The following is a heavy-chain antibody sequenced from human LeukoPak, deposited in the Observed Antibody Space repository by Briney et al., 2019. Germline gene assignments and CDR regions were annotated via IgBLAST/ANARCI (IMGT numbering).Heavy chain of an antibody. CDR2: IYYSGST. V-gene: IGHV4-59*12. Sequence: PSETLSLTCTVSGGSISSYYWSWIRQPPGKGLEWIGNIYYSGSTYYNPSLKSRVTISVDTSKNQFSLKLSSVTAADTAVYYCARDLYGMDVWGQGTTVTVSS. CDR1: GGSISSYY. J-gene: IGHJ6*02. CDR3: ARDLYGMDV.